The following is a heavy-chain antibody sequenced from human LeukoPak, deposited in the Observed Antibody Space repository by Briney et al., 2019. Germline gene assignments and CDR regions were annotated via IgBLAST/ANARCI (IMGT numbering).Heavy chain of an antibody. CDR3: AKGRSSGGSCVNY. Sequence: GGSLRLSCTASGFAFSNYAINWVRQAPGKGLEWVSVISGSGGDTYYADSVKGRFTISRDNSKNTVCLQMNSLRAEDTAVYDCAKGRSSGGSCVNYWGQGTLVSVSS. J-gene: IGHJ4*02. V-gene: IGHV3-23*01. CDR2: ISGSGGDT. CDR1: GFAFSNYA. D-gene: IGHD2-15*01.